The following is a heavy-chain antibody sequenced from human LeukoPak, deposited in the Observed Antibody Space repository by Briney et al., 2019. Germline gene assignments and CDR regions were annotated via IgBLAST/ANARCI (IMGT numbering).Heavy chain of an antibody. CDR1: GGSISIDHW. CDR2: IHHSGST. V-gene: IGHV4-4*02. CDR3: ASKLTAVAGYFDY. J-gene: IGHJ4*02. D-gene: IGHD6-19*01. Sequence: SETLSLTCAVSGGSISIDHWWSWVRQPPGKGLEWIGEIHHSGSTNYNPSLKSRVTISLDKFKNQFSLKLRSVTAADMAVYYCASKLTAVAGYFDYWGQGTLVTVSS.